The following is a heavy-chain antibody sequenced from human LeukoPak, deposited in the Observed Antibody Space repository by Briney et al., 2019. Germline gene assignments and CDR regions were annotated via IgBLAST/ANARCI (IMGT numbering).Heavy chain of an antibody. CDR2: ISKSGDTM. J-gene: IGHJ6*02. Sequence: GGSLRLSCAASGFTVSDNYMTWVRQAPGKGLEWVSYISKSGDTMYYADSVKGRFTISRDNAKNSLYLQMSNLRAEDTAVYFCARGGGLDVWGQGATVTVSS. CDR1: GFTVSDNY. D-gene: IGHD3-16*01. V-gene: IGHV3-11*01. CDR3: ARGGGLDV.